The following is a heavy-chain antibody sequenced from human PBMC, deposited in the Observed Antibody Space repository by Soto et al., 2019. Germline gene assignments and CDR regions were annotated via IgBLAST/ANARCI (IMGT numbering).Heavy chain of an antibody. J-gene: IGHJ6*03. V-gene: IGHV1-3*01. CDR2: INAGNGNT. CDR1: GYTFTSYA. Sequence: GASVKVSCKASGYTFTSYAMHWVRQAPGQRLEWMGWINAGNGNTKYSQKFQGRVTITRDTSASTAYMELSSLRSEDTAVYYCAREGGYDFWSGYYYYMDVWGKGTTVTVSS. D-gene: IGHD3-3*01. CDR3: AREGGYDFWSGYYYYMDV.